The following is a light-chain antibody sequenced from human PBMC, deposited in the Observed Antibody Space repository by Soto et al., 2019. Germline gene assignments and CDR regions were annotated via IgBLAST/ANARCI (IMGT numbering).Light chain of an antibody. V-gene: IGLV2-14*01. CDR1: SSDVGGYNY. CDR2: EVS. Sequence: QSAPTQPASVSGSPGQSITISCTGTSSDVGGYNYVSWYQQHPGKAPKLMIYEVSNRPSGVSNRFSGSKSGNTASLTISGLQAEDAADYYCSSYTSSSTYVFGTGTKLTVL. CDR3: SSYTSSSTYV. J-gene: IGLJ1*01.